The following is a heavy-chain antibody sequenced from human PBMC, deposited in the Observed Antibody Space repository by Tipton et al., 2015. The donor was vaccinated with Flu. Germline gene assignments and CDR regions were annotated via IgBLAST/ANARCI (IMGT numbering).Heavy chain of an antibody. CDR2: INDSGST. CDR1: GGSFSGYY. Sequence: TLSLTCAVYGGSFSGYYWSWTRQPPGKGLEWIGEINDSGSTNYNPSLKSRVTISVDTSKNQFSLKLSSVTAADTAVYYCARGLYGSGSYQWRYFDSWGQGTLVTVSS. J-gene: IGHJ4*02. V-gene: IGHV4-34*01. CDR3: ARGLYGSGSYQWRYFDS. D-gene: IGHD3-10*01.